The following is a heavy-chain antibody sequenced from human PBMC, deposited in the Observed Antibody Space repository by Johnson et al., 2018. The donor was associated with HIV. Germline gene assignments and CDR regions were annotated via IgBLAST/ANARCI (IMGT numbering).Heavy chain of an antibody. CDR3: TTDAGDAATRHNVLDI. V-gene: IGHV3-9*01. J-gene: IGHJ3*02. D-gene: IGHD7-27*01. CDR1: GFTFDDYA. Sequence: VQLVESGGGLVQPGRSLRLSCAASGFTFDDYAMHWVRQAPGKGLEWVSGISWNSDTIAYVDSVKGRFTISRDSAKKSLYLQMNSLRPEDTAVYYCTTDAGDAATRHNVLDIWGQGTMVTVSS. CDR2: ISWNSDTI.